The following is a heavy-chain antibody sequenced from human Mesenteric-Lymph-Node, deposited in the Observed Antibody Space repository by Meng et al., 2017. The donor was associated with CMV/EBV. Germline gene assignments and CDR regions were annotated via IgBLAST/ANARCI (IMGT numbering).Heavy chain of an antibody. J-gene: IGHJ4*02. D-gene: IGHD5-18*01. Sequence: ASVKVSCKASGYSFTDYYMHWVRLAPGQGLEWMGWVHPRSGNTKYAQKFQGRVAMTRDTSITTAYMELSRLKSDDTALYYCAVGHGGGYTFGYNSDYWGQGTLVTVSS. V-gene: IGHV1-2*02. CDR3: AVGHGGGYTFGYNSDY. CDR2: VHPRSGNT. CDR1: GYSFTDYY.